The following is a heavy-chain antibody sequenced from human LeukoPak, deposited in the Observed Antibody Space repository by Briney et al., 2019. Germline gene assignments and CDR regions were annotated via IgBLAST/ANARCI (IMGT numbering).Heavy chain of an antibody. CDR1: GFTVSSNY. J-gene: IGHJ4*02. CDR3: ARGYCSGGSCYFFDY. D-gene: IGHD2-15*01. Sequence: PGGSLRLSCAASGFTVSSNYMSWVRQAPGKGLEWVSVIYSDGSTYYADSVKGRFTISRDNSKNTLYLQMNSLRAEDTAVYYCARGYCSGGSCYFFDYWGQGTLVTVSS. V-gene: IGHV3-53*01. CDR2: IYSDGST.